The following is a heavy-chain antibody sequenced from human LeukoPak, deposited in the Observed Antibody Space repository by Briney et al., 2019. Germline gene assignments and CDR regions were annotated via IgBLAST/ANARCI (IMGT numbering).Heavy chain of an antibody. J-gene: IGHJ4*02. Sequence: GRSLRLSCTASGFTFGDYAMSWFRQAPGKGLQWVGYIRSKAYGATTEYAASVKGRFTISRDDSKSIAYLHMNSLKTEDTAVYYCTREYYYHSSGFDYWGQGTLVTVSS. CDR3: TREYYYHSSGFDY. D-gene: IGHD3-22*01. CDR1: GFTFGDYA. CDR2: IRSKAYGATT. V-gene: IGHV3-49*03.